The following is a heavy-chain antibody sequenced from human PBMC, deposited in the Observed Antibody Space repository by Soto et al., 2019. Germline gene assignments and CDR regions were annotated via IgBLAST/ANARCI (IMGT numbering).Heavy chain of an antibody. CDR1: GFTFSSYW. CDR2: IKQDGTEK. Sequence: EVQLVESGGGLVQPGGSLRISCVASGFTFSSYWMSWVRQAPGKGLEWVANIKQDGTEKYHVDSVKGRFTISRDNAKNSVYLQMNSLRAEDTAVYYCAREGKTTSDYWGQGTLVTVS. D-gene: IGHD4-17*01. V-gene: IGHV3-7*01. J-gene: IGHJ4*02. CDR3: AREGKTTSDY.